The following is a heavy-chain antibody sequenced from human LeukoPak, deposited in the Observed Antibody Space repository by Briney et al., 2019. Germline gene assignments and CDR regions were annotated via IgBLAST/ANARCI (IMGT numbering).Heavy chain of an antibody. CDR2: ISGSGGST. J-gene: IGHJ4*02. CDR3: AKGPIVVMTD. CDR1: GFTFSSYG. D-gene: IGHD3-22*01. Sequence: GGTLRLSCAASGFTFSSYGTSWVRQAPGKGLEWVSAISGSGGSTYYADSVKGRFTISRDNSKNTLYLQMSSLRAEDTAVYYCAKGPIVVMTDWGQGTLVTVSS. V-gene: IGHV3-23*01.